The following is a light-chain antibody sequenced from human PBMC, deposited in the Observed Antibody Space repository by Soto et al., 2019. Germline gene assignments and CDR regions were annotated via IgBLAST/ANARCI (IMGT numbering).Light chain of an antibody. Sequence: QSVLTQPPSASGTPGQRVTISCSGSTSNIGSTSNIGSDYVYWYQHRPGTAPKLLVSGHNIRPSGVPDRFYGSKSGTSASLAITGLQAEDEADYYCQSYDSSLSGSGVFGGGTKLTVL. CDR2: GHN. CDR3: QSYDSSLSGSGV. J-gene: IGLJ3*02. V-gene: IGLV1-40*01. CDR1: TSNIGSTSNIGSDY.